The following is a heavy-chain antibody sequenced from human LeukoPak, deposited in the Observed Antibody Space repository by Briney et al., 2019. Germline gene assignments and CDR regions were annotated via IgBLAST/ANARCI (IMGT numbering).Heavy chain of an antibody. CDR3: AREKSGVRGALILD. CDR1: GFTFSSYW. CDR2: IKQDGSEK. D-gene: IGHD3-10*01. Sequence: GGSLRLSCAASGFTFSSYWMSWVRQAPGKGLEWVANIKQDGSEKYYVDSVKGRFTISRDNAKNSLYLQMNSLRAEDTAVYYCAREKSGVRGALILDWGQGTLVTVSS. J-gene: IGHJ4*02. V-gene: IGHV3-7*01.